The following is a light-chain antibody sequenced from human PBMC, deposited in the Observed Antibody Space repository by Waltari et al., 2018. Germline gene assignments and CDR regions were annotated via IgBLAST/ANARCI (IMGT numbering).Light chain of an antibody. CDR2: VNN. CDR1: SPNIGADYD. J-gene: IGLJ2*01. CDR3: QSYDYSLRAAV. Sequence: QSVLTQPPSVSGAPGQRVTISCTGNSPNIGADYDVHWYQQVPGTAPNLLMYVNNNRASGVPARCAGAKSGTSASLAITGLQAEDEADYYCQSYDYSLRAAVFGGGTKLTVL. V-gene: IGLV1-40*01.